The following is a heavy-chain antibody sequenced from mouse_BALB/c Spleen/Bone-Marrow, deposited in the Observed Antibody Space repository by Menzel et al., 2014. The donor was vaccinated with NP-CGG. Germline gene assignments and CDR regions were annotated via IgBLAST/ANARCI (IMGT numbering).Heavy chain of an antibody. CDR3: AREDYYYVSPFAY. CDR1: GYSITSGYY. J-gene: IGHJ3*01. Sequence: EVKLQESGPGLVKPSQSLSLTCSVTGYSITSGYYWNWIRQFPGNKLEWMGYISYDGSNNYNPSLKNRISITRDTSKNQFFLKLNSVTTEDTATYYCAREDYYYVSPFAYWGQGTLVTVSA. D-gene: IGHD1-1*01. CDR2: ISYDGSN. V-gene: IGHV3-6*02.